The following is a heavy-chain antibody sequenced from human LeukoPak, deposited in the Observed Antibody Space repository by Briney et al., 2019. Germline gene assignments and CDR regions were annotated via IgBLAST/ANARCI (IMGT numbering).Heavy chain of an antibody. CDR3: AREVAGGSGSYRDDYYYYMDV. CDR2: TRNKANSYTT. J-gene: IGHJ6*03. Sequence: GGSLRLSCAASGFTFSSDAMSWVRQAPGKGLEWVGRTRNKANSYTTEYAASVKGRFTISRDDSKNSLYLQMNSLKTEDTAVYYCAREVAGGSGSYRDDYYYYMDVWGKGTTVTISS. D-gene: IGHD3-10*01. CDR1: GFTFSSDA. V-gene: IGHV3-72*01.